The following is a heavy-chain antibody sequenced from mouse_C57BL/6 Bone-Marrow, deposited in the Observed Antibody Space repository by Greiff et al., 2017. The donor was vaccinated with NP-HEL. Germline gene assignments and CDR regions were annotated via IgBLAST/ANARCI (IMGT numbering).Heavy chain of an antibody. V-gene: IGHV5-12*01. J-gene: IGHJ4*01. CDR3: ARRYYYGSSYDAMDY. CDR1: GFTFSDYY. D-gene: IGHD1-1*01. Sequence: DVKLVESGGGLVQPGGSLKLSCAASGFTFSDYYMYWVRQTPEKRLEWVAYISNGGGSTYYPDTVKGRFTISRDNAKNTLYLQMSRLKSEDTAMYYCARRYYYGSSYDAMDYWGQGTSVTVSS. CDR2: ISNGGGST.